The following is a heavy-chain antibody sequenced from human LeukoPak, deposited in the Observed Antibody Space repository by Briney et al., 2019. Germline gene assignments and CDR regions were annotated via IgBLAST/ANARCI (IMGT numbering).Heavy chain of an antibody. J-gene: IGHJ6*02. Sequence: AGGSLRLSCAASGFTFSSYAMSWVRQAPGKGLEWVSAISGSGGSTYYADSVKGRFTISRDNSKNTLYLQMNSLRAEDTAVYYCAKLLHLWFGESMFYYYGMDVWGQGTTVTVYS. CDR2: ISGSGGST. V-gene: IGHV3-23*01. CDR3: AKLLHLWFGESMFYYYGMDV. CDR1: GFTFSSYA. D-gene: IGHD3-10*01.